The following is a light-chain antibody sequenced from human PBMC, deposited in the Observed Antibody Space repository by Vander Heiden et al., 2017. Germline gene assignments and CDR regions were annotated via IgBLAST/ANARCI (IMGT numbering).Light chain of an antibody. CDR3: AAWDDSLNGVV. CDR2: SNN. V-gene: IGLV1-44*01. CDR1: SSNIGSNT. J-gene: IGLJ2*01. Sequence: QSVLTQPPSASGPPGQWVTLPCSGSSSNIGSNTVNWYQQLPGTAPKLLIYSNNQRPSGVPDRFSGSKSGTSASLAISGLQSEDEADYYCAAWDDSLNGVVFGGGTKLTVL.